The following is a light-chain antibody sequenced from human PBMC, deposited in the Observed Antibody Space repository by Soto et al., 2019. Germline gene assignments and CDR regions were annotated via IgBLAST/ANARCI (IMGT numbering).Light chain of an antibody. J-gene: IGKJ4*01. V-gene: IGKV1-5*01. CDR1: QSVGGT. Sequence: DIQMTQSPSTLSASVGDRVTITCRARQSVGGTLAWYQQKPGKAPKLLIYDASSLERGVPSRFSGSGSGTDFTLTISSLQPEDVAIYYCQKYNSGPLTFGGGTKVEIK. CDR2: DAS. CDR3: QKYNSGPLT.